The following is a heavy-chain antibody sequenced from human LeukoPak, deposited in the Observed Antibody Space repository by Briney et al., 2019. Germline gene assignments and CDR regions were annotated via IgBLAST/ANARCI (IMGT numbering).Heavy chain of an antibody. D-gene: IGHD3-10*01. CDR2: ISSSGSTI. J-gene: IGHJ1*01. CDR3: VRDGAVVTSGSYPWRYFQY. CDR1: GFTFSDYY. V-gene: IGHV3-11*04. Sequence: GGSLRLSCAASGFTFSDYYMSWIRQAPGKGLEWVSYISSSGSTIYYADSVKGRFTISRDNAKNSLYLQMNTLRDEDTAVYYCVRDGAVVTSGSYPWRYFQYWGQGTLVTVSS.